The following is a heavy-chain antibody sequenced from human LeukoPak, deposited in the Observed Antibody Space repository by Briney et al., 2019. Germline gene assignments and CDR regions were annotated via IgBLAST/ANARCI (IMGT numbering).Heavy chain of an antibody. Sequence: RSGGSLRLSCAASTFTFSNYWMSWVRQAPGKGLEWVANIKQDGSEKYYVDSVKGRFTIFRDNAKTSLYLQMNSLRAEDTAVYYCARDVSAAGATGTFDIWGQGTMVTVSS. CDR2: IKQDGSEK. CDR1: TFTFSNYW. D-gene: IGHD1-14*01. J-gene: IGHJ3*02. V-gene: IGHV3-7*03. CDR3: ARDVSAAGATGTFDI.